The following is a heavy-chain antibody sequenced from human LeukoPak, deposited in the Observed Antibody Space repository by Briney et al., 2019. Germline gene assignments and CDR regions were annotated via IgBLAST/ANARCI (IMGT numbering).Heavy chain of an antibody. V-gene: IGHV4-34*01. D-gene: IGHD1-14*01. J-gene: IGHJ4*02. Sequence: SETLSLTCGIYGESFTDHHLSWTRQPPGKGLEWIGEISHDEGTNYNPSLRSRVTISLDMSKNQFSLKLTPVTAADTAVYYCARGPDSRKAGYWGPGTLVTVSS. CDR1: GESFTDHH. CDR2: ISHDEGT. CDR3: ARGPDSRKAGY.